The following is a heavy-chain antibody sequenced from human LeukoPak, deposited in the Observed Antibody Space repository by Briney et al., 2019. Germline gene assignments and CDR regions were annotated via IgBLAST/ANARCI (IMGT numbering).Heavy chain of an antibody. J-gene: IGHJ4*02. CDR1: GFTVNSNY. CDR3: AKGSLGSCRGVICYSLDY. V-gene: IGHV3-23*01. D-gene: IGHD2-15*01. CDR2: ISGSDAGT. Sequence: PGGSLRLSCAASGFTVNSNYMSWVRQSPGKGLEWVSAISGSDAGTYYADSVKGRFTISRDNSKNTLYLQMNSLRAEDTATYYCAKGSLGSCRGVICYSLDYWGQGSLVTVSS.